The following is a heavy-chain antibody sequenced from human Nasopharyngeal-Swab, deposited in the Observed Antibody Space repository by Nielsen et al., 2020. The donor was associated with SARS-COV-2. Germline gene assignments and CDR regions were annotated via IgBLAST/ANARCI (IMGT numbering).Heavy chain of an antibody. D-gene: IGHD6-13*01. Sequence: SVKVSCKASGYTFTSYYMHWVRQAPGQGLEWMGRIIPILGIANYAQKFQGRVTITADKSTSTAYMELSSLRSEDTAVYYCAREGIAAAGPEDYWGQGTLVTVSS. J-gene: IGHJ4*02. CDR3: AREGIAAAGPEDY. CDR1: GYTFTSYY. CDR2: IIPILGIA. V-gene: IGHV1-69*04.